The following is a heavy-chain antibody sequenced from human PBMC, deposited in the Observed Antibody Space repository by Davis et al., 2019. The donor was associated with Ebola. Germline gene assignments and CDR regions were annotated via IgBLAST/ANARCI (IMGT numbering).Heavy chain of an antibody. CDR2: VYFSGAT. V-gene: IGHV4-59*08. CDR1: GGSISSSQY. Sequence: SETLSLTCTVSGGSISSSQYWSWIRQTPTRGLEWIGYVYFSGATKYNPSLKSRVAISIDMTNNQFSLKLSSVTAADTAVYYCARLEGGDYYDFWSGYYYPRWFDPWGQGTLVTVSS. J-gene: IGHJ5*02. CDR3: ARLEGGDYYDFWSGYYYPRWFDP. D-gene: IGHD3-3*01.